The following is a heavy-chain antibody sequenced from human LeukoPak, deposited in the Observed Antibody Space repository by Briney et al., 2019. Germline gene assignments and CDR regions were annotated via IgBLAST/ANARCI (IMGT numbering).Heavy chain of an antibody. CDR2: ISGSGGST. D-gene: IGHD3-22*01. J-gene: IGHJ4*02. CDR1: GFTFSSYG. CDR3: AKVSRYYDSSGPVDY. V-gene: IGHV3-23*01. Sequence: GRSLRLSCAASGFTFSSYGMHWVRQAPGKGLEWVSAISGSGGSTYYADSVKGRFTISRDNSKNTLYLQMNSLRAEDTAVYYCAKVSRYYDSSGPVDYWGQGTLVTVSS.